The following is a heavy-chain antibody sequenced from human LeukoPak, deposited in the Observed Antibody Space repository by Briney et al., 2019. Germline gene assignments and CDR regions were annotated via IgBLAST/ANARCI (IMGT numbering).Heavy chain of an antibody. Sequence: ASVKVSCKASEYTFTSYDINWVRQATGQGLEWMGWMNPNTGNTGYAQKFQGRVTMTRDTSISTAYMELSSLRSDDTAVYYCARKFLGSRGYYFDYWGQGTLVTVSS. CDR1: EYTFTSYD. CDR2: MNPNTGNT. V-gene: IGHV1-8*01. CDR3: ARKFLGSRGYYFDY. D-gene: IGHD3-10*01. J-gene: IGHJ4*02.